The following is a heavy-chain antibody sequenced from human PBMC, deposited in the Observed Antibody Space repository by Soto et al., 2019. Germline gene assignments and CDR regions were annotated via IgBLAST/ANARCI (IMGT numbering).Heavy chain of an antibody. CDR3: ARAGLGITGTTEWWAGHAFDI. CDR2: IWYDGSNK. J-gene: IGHJ3*02. CDR1: GFTFSSYG. Sequence: GGSLRLSCAASGFTFSSYGMHWVRQAPGKGLEWVAVIWYDGSNKYYADSVKGRFTISRDNSKNTLYLQMNSLRAEDTAVYYCARAGLGITGTTEWWAGHAFDIWGQGTMVTVSS. D-gene: IGHD1-20*01. V-gene: IGHV3-33*01.